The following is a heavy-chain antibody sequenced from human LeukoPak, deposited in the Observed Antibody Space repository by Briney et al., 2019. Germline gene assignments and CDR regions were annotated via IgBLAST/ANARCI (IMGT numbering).Heavy chain of an antibody. V-gene: IGHV1-69*06. CDR1: GATFSSYA. CDR3: ARYPYCSGGSCYSGGDY. Sequence: ASVKVSCKASGATFSSYAISWVRQAPGQGLEWMGGIIPIFGTANYAQKFQGRVTITADKSTSTAYMELSSLRSEDTAVYYCARYPYCSGGSCYSGGDYWGQGTLVTVSS. J-gene: IGHJ4*02. CDR2: IIPIFGTA. D-gene: IGHD2-15*01.